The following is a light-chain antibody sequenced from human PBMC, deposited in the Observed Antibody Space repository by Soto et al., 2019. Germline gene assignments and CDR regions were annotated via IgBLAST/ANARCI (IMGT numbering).Light chain of an antibody. CDR2: DAS. V-gene: IGKV1-5*01. J-gene: IGKJ5*01. CDR1: QSISSW. CDR3: QKYNSAPLT. Sequence: GDRVTITCLASQSISSWLAWYQQKPGKAPKLLIYDASSLERGVPSRFSGTGSGTEFTLTISSLQPEDVATYYCQKYNSAPLTFGGGTRLEI.